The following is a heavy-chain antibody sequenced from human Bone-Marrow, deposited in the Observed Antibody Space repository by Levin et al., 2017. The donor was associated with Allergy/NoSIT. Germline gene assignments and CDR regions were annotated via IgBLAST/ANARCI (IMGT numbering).Heavy chain of an antibody. Sequence: SETLSLTCTVSGGSISSYYWSWIRQPPGKGLEWIGYIYYSGSTNYNPSLKSRVTISVDTSKNQFSLKLSSVTAADTAVYYCARAVTSGSHRGWYYYYGMDVWGQGTTVTVSS. CDR3: ARAVTSGSHRGWYYYYGMDV. D-gene: IGHD1-26*01. CDR2: IYYSGST. J-gene: IGHJ6*02. CDR1: GGSISSYY. V-gene: IGHV4-59*01.